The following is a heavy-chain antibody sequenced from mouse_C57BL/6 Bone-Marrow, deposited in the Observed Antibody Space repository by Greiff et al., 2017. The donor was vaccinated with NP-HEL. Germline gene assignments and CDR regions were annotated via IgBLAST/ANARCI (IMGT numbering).Heavy chain of an antibody. J-gene: IGHJ3*01. Sequence: QVQLQQSGAELVRPGTSVKLSCKASGYTFTSYWMHWVKQRPGQGLEWIGVIDPSDSYTNYNQKFKGKATLTVDTSSSTAYMQLSSLTSEDSAVYYCAPYSWFAYWGQGTLVTVSA. D-gene: IGHD1-1*01. CDR2: IDPSDSYT. CDR1: GYTFTSYW. V-gene: IGHV1-59*01. CDR3: APYSWFAY.